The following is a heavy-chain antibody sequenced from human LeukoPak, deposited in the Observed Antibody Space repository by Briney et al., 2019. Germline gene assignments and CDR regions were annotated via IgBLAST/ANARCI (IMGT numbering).Heavy chain of an antibody. D-gene: IGHD2-2*01. CDR3: ARSCGSTSCSDGDWFDP. J-gene: IGHJ5*02. CDR1: GGSITDTNYY. Sequence: PSETLSLTCTVSGGSITDTNYYWGWIRQPPGKGLEWIASISYSGSTYFNPSLKSRVTISVDTSKSEFSLKLSFMTAADTAVYYCARSCGSTSCSDGDWFDPWGQGTLVTVSS. CDR2: ISYSGST. V-gene: IGHV4-39*01.